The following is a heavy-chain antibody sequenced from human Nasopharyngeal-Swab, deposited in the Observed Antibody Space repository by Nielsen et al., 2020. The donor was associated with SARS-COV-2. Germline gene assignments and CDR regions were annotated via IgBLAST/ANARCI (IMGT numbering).Heavy chain of an antibody. CDR2: IYHSGST. J-gene: IGHJ4*02. CDR3: ARYYAGYSSSWYYFDY. Sequence: WIRQPPGKGLEWIGEIYHSGSTNYNPSLKSRVTISVDKSKNQFSLKLSSVTAADTAVYYCARYYAGYSSSWYYFDYWGQGTLVTVSS. V-gene: IGHV4-4*02. D-gene: IGHD6-13*01.